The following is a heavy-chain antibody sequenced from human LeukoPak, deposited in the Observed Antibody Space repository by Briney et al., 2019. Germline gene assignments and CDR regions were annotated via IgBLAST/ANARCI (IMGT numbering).Heavy chain of an antibody. CDR1: YDSITPYY. J-gene: IGHJ6*02. V-gene: IGHV4-30-4*01. Sequence: PSETLSLTCSVSYDSITPYYWSWIRQPPGKGLEWIGYIYYSGSTYYNPSLKSRVTISVDTSKNQFSLKLSSVTAADTAVYYCARDVRAHYYYYYGMDVWGQGTTVTVSS. CDR3: ARDVRAHYYYYYGMDV. CDR2: IYYSGST. D-gene: IGHD3-16*02.